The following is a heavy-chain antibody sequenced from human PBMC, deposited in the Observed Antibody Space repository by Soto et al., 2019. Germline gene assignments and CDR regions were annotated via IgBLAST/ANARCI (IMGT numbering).Heavy chain of an antibody. CDR1: GFTFSSYA. CDR3: ARDPYSRGWRNFFDY. Sequence: QVQLVESGGGVVQPGRSLRLSCAASGFTFSSYAMHWVRQAPGKGLEWVAAISYNGNNKYDADSVKGRFTISRDNSRNKQYLQMNSLRAEDTAVYYCARDPYSRGWRNFFDYWGQGTLFTVSS. J-gene: IGHJ4*02. CDR2: ISYNGNNK. V-gene: IGHV3-30-3*01. D-gene: IGHD2-21*01.